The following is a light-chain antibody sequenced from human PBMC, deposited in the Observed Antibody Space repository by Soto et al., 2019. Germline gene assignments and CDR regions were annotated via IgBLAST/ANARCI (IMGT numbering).Light chain of an antibody. CDR3: QQRSNWPPLFT. J-gene: IGKJ3*01. CDR1: QSVSSY. CDR2: DAS. V-gene: IGKV3-11*01. Sequence: EIVLTQSPATLSLSPGERATLSCRASQSVSSYLAWYQQKPGQAPRLLIYDASNRATGIPARFSGSGSGTDFTLTISSLEPEDFAVYDCQQRSNWPPLFTFGPGTEVDIK.